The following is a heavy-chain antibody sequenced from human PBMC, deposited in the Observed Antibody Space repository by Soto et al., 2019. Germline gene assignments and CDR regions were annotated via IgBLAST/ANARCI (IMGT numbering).Heavy chain of an antibody. J-gene: IGHJ6*03. CDR3: ARMASGSGSDPYYYYMDV. D-gene: IGHD3-10*01. Sequence: QVQLVQSGAEVKKPGASVKVSCKASGYVFTNYALHWVRQAPGQRLEWMGWIHGGNHNIKYSQKFQGRVTITKDTSATIAYVELSSLRSEDTAVYYCARMASGSGSDPYYYYMDVWGKGTTVTVSS. CDR2: IHGGNHNI. CDR1: GYVFTNYA. V-gene: IGHV1-3*01.